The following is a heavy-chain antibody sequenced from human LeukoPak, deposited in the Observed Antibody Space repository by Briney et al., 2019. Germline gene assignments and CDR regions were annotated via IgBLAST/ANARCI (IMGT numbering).Heavy chain of an antibody. Sequence: ASVKVSCKASGGTFSSYAISWVRQAPGQGLEWMGWINPNSGATNYAQKFQGRVTMTRDTAINTAYMELSSQESDDPALYYCARAGSITARAVWFDPWGQGTLVTVSS. V-gene: IGHV1-2*02. CDR3: ARAGSITARAVWFDP. CDR2: INPNSGAT. D-gene: IGHD6-6*01. J-gene: IGHJ5*02. CDR1: GGTFSSYA.